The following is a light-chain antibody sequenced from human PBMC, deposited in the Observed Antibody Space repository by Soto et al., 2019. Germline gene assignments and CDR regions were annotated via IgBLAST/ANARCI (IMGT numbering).Light chain of an antibody. CDR1: SSDVGAYNY. J-gene: IGLJ1*01. CDR2: DVS. Sequence: QSALTQPRSVSGSPGQSVTISCTGTSSDVGAYNYVSWYQHHPGKAPKLMIYDVSKRPSGVPDRFSGSKSGNTASLTISGLQAEDEADYYCCSYAGSYSYVFGTGTKLTV. V-gene: IGLV2-11*01. CDR3: CSYAGSYSYV.